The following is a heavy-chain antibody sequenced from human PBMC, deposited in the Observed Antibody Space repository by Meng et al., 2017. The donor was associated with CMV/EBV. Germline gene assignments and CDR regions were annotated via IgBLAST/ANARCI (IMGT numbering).Heavy chain of an antibody. CDR1: GGSFSGYY. CDR3: ARGDIGYCSSTSCFYWYFDL. J-gene: IGHJ2*01. V-gene: IGHV4-34*01. D-gene: IGHD2-2*01. Sequence: SETLSLTCAVYGGSFSGYYWSWIRQPPGKGLEWIGEINHSGSTNYNPSLKSRVTISVDTSKNQFSLKLSSVTAADTAVYYCARGDIGYCSSTSCFYWYFDLWGRGTLVTVSS. CDR2: INHSGST.